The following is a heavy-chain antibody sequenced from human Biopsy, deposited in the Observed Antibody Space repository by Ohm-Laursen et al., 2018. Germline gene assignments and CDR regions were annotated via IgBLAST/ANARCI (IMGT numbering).Heavy chain of an antibody. Sequence: SETLSLTCTVSGDSASNNFWTWIRQPPGKTLEWIAYKFYRGTTTYNPSLKGRVIVSVDPPRSQISLKLTSVTASDTAIYYCARLTRRGNIIFFDYWGQGTLVAVSS. CDR2: KFYRGTT. D-gene: IGHD1-26*01. J-gene: IGHJ4*02. V-gene: IGHV4-59*08. CDR3: ARLTRRGNIIFFDY. CDR1: GDSASNNF.